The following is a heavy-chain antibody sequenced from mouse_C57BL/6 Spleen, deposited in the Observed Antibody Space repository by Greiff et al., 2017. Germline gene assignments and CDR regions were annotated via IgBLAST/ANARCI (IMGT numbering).Heavy chain of an antibody. D-gene: IGHD2-3*01. J-gene: IGHJ1*03. CDR3: ARTLLDGYYWYFDV. CDR2: INPNNGGT. CDR1: GYTFTDYY. V-gene: IGHV1-26*01. Sequence: EVQLQQSGPELVKPGASVKISCKASGYTFTDYYMNWVKQSHGKSLEWIGDINPNNGGTSYNQKFKGKATLTVDKSSSTAYMELRSLTSEDSAVYYCARTLLDGYYWYFDVWGTGTTVTVSS.